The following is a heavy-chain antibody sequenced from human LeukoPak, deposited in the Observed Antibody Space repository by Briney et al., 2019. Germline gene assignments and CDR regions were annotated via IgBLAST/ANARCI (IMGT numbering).Heavy chain of an antibody. CDR1: GFTVSSTY. CDR3: ATYSSSNGREFQY. V-gene: IGHV3-66*01. D-gene: IGHD2-2*01. Sequence: PGGSLRLSCAASGFTVSSTYMTWVRQVPGKGLEWVSIIYSCGSTYYADSVKGRFTLSRDNPKNTLYLQMNSLRAEDTAVYYCATYSSSNGREFQYWGQGTLVTVSS. CDR2: IYSCGST. J-gene: IGHJ1*01.